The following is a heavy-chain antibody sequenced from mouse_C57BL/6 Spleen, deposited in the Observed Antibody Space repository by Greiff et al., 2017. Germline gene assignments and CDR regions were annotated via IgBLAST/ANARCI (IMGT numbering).Heavy chain of an antibody. CDR1: GYTFTSYW. Sequence: VQLQQSGAELVRPGTSVKLSCKASGYTFTSYWMHWVKQRPGQGLEWIGVIDPSDSYTNYNQKFKGKATLTVDTSSSTAYMQLSSLTSEDSAVYYCARSYGNYEAWFAYWGQGTLVTVSA. D-gene: IGHD2-10*02. CDR3: ARSYGNYEAWFAY. V-gene: IGHV1-59*01. J-gene: IGHJ3*01. CDR2: IDPSDSYT.